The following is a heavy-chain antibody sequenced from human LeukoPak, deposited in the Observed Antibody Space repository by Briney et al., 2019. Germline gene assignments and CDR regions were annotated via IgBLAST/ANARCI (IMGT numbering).Heavy chain of an antibody. CDR2: IHRDGNNI. CDR3: ARGLRDRYGMDV. J-gene: IGHJ6*02. CDR1: GFTFDTYW. V-gene: IGHV3-74*01. Sequence: GGSLRLSCVASGFTFDTYWMHWVRQAPGKGLVWVSRIHRDGNNINYADFVQGRFTVSRDNAKNTLYLQMHSLRAEDTAMYYCARGLRDRYGMDVWGQGTTVTVSS.